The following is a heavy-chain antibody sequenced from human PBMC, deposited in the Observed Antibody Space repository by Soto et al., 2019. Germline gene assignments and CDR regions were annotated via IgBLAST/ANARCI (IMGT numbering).Heavy chain of an antibody. CDR3: ARASYYYDSSGPDAFDI. D-gene: IGHD3-22*01. J-gene: IGHJ3*02. CDR1: GGSISSYY. CDR2: IYYSGGT. V-gene: IGHV4-59*01. Sequence: SETLSLTCTVSGGSISSYYLNWIRQPPGKGLEWIGYIYYSGGTNYNPSLKSRVTISVDTSKNQFSLKLSSVTAADTAVYYCARASYYYDSSGPDAFDIWGQGTMVTVSS.